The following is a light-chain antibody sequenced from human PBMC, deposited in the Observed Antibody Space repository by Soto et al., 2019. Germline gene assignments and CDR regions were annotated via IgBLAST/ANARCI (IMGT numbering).Light chain of an antibody. V-gene: IGLV2-14*01. J-gene: IGLJ3*02. CDR2: EVS. CDR3: SSYTSSKTWV. CDR1: SSDVGGYNY. Sequence: QSVLTQPASVSGSPGQSITISCTGTSSDVGGYNYVSWYQQHPGRAPKLMIYEVSDRPSGVSNRFSGSKSGNTASLTTSGLQAEDEADYYCSSYTSSKTWVFGGGTQLTVL.